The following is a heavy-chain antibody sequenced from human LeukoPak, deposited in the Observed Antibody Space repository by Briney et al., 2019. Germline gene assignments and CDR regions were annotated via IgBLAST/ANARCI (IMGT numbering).Heavy chain of an antibody. J-gene: IGHJ5*02. CDR1: GFTFSAYG. CDR3: AKAMVRGVNGWFDP. CDR2: ISYDGSNK. V-gene: IGHV3-30*18. D-gene: IGHD3-10*01. Sequence: GGSLRLSCAASGFTFSAYGMSWFRQAPGKGLEWVAVISYDGSNKYYADSVKGRFTISRDNSKNTLYLQMNSLRAEDTAVYYCAKAMVRGVNGWFDPWGQGTLVTVSS.